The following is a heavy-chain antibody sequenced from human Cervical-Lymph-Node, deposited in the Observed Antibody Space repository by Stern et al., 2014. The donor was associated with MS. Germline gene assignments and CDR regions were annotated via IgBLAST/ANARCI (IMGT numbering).Heavy chain of an antibody. CDR2: IKQDGSVE. J-gene: IGHJ6*02. D-gene: IGHD2-15*01. V-gene: IGHV3-7*01. CDR3: ARDCSGGSCYQTYYYYGMDV. CDR1: GFAFSSYW. Sequence: EVQLVESGGGLVQPGGSLRLSCAAPGFAFSSYWMSWVRQAPGKGLEWVATIKQDGSVEHYVDSVKGRFTISRDNAKKSLYLQMNSLRAEDTAVYYCARDCSGGSCYQTYYYYGMDVWGQGTTVTVSS.